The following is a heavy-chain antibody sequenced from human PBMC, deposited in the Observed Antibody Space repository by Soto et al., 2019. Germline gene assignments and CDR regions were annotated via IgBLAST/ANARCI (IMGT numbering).Heavy chain of an antibody. CDR2: IYYTGST. V-gene: IGHV4-59*08. D-gene: IGHD6-19*01. Sequence: PSETLSLTCTVSGGSISSYYWTWIRQPPGKGLEWIGYIYYTGSTNYNTSLKSRFTISVDTSENQFSLKLSSVTAADTAVFDWARTPHSSDWQYFVYWGRGTLV. J-gene: IGHJ4*02. CDR1: GGSISSYY. CDR3: ARTPHSSDWQYFVY.